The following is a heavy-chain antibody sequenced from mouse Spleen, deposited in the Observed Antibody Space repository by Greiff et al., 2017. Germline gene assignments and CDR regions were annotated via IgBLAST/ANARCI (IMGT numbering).Heavy chain of an antibody. Sequence: QVQLQQSGAELARPGASVKMSCKASGYTFTSYTMHWVKQRPGQGLEWIGYINPSSGYSKYNQKFKDKATLTADKSSSTAYMQLSSLTSEDSAVYYCAHYYGSSPDYWGQGTTLTVSS. CDR1: GYTFTSYT. J-gene: IGHJ2*01. CDR2: INPSSGYS. V-gene: IGHV1-4*01. CDR3: AHYYGSSPDY. D-gene: IGHD1-1*01.